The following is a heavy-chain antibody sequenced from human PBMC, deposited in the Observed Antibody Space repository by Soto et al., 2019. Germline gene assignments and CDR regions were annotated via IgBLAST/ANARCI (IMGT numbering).Heavy chain of an antibody. D-gene: IGHD3-3*01. J-gene: IGHJ4*02. Sequence: SETLSLTCAVYGGSFSGYYWSWIRQPPGKGLEWIGEINHSGSTNYNPSLKSRVTISVDTSKNQFSLKLSSVTAADTAVHYCARSPWSGYSEYGYFDYWGQGTLVTVSS. CDR3: ARSPWSGYSEYGYFDY. CDR2: INHSGST. V-gene: IGHV4-34*01. CDR1: GGSFSGYY.